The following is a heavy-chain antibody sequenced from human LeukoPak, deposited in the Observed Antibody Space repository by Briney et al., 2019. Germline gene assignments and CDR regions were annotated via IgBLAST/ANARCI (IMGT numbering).Heavy chain of an antibody. J-gene: IGHJ4*02. CDR1: GFTFSSYA. Sequence: PGGSLRLSCAAPGFTFSSYAMSWVRQAPGKGLEWVSAISGSGGSTYYADSVKGRFTISRDNSKNTLYLQMNSLRAEDTAVYYCGVPLAVSGEDYWGQGTLVTVSS. CDR2: ISGSGGST. D-gene: IGHD3-10*01. CDR3: GVPLAVSGEDY. V-gene: IGHV3-23*01.